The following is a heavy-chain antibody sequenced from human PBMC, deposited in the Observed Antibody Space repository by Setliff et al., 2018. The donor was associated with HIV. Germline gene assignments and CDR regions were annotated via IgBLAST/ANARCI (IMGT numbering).Heavy chain of an antibody. J-gene: IGHJ4*02. CDR1: GYTFISYD. D-gene: IGHD3-22*01. CDR2: MNPNSGNT. V-gene: IGHV1-8*01. Sequence: GASVKVSCKASGYTFISYDINWVRQATGQGLEWMGWMNPNSGNTGYAQKFQGRVTMTRDTSRSTAYVERSSLTSEDTAVYYCARGGTYYYDSSAYYHPVWGQGTLVTVSS. CDR3: ARGGTYYYDSSAYYHPV.